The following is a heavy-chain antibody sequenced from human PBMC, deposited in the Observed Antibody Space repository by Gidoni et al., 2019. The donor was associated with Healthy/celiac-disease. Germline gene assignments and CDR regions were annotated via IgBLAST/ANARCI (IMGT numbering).Heavy chain of an antibody. CDR1: GAALTSDA. CDR2: SIPIFGTA. CDR3: ERGRVAMLVRDDYYYYGIDV. Sequence: QVQPRHRGAGWRKPGASVRVSCKAAGAALTSDAICGVRQAPGQGREWVGGSIPIFGTANYSQEFQGRVRITADKSKCTAYMELSSMRSEDTAVYYCERGRVAMLVRDDYYYYGIDVWGQGTTVTVSS. V-gene: IGHV1-69*06. J-gene: IGHJ6*02. D-gene: IGHD3-22*01.